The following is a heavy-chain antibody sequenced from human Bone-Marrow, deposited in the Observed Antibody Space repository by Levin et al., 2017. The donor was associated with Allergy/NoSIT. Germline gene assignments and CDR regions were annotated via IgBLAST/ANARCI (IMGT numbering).Heavy chain of an antibody. CDR2: VNYEGSST. V-gene: IGHV3-74*01. CDR1: GFNFNDYW. CDR3: ARDTGDWKPSGTLDI. Sequence: SGGSLRLSCAVFGFNFNDYWMHWVRQVPGKGLEWVGRVNYEGSSTNYADSVKGRFTISRDNAKDTLHLHMNRLTDDDTAVYYCARDTGDWKPSGTLDIWGQGTLVTVSS. J-gene: IGHJ3*02. D-gene: IGHD1-1*01.